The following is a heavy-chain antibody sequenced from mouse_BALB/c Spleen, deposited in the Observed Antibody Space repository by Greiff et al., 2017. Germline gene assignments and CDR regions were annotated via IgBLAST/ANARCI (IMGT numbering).Heavy chain of an antibody. CDR1: GFAFSSYD. CDR3: ARRYYGSSYDWYFDV. Sequence: EVKLMESGGGLVKPGGSLKLSCAASGFAFSSYDMSWVRQTPEKRLEWVAYISSGGGSTYYPDTVKGRFTISRDNAKNTLYLQMSSLKSEDTAMYYCARRYYGSSYDWYFDVWGAGTTVTVSS. CDR2: ISSGGGST. J-gene: IGHJ1*01. V-gene: IGHV5-12-1*01. D-gene: IGHD1-1*01.